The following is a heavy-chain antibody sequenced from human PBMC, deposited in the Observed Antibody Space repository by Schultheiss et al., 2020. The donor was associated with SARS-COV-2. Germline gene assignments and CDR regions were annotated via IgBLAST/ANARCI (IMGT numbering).Heavy chain of an antibody. CDR3: VKEGEEMGTS. V-gene: IGHV3-48*01. CDR1: GFTFSDYS. D-gene: IGHD5-24*01. Sequence: GVLKISCAASGFTFSDYSMNWVRQAPGEGLEWVSYISSNSYTIYYADSVKGRFTISRDNAKSSLDLQMNSLRVDDTAVYYCVKEGEEMGTSWGQGTLVTVSS. CDR2: ISSNSYTI. J-gene: IGHJ4*02.